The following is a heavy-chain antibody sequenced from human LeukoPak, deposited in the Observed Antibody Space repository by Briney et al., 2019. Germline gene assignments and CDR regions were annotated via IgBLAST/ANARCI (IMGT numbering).Heavy chain of an antibody. CDR1: GYTFTSYG. CDR2: ISAYNGNT. V-gene: IGHV1-18*01. Sequence: ASVKVSCKASGYTFTSYGISWVRQAPGQGLEWMGWISAYNGNTNYAQKPQGRVTMTTDTSTSTAYMELRSLRSDDTAVYYCARGGSDYDFWSGYYTGCWFDPWGQGTLVTVSS. D-gene: IGHD3-3*01. J-gene: IGHJ5*02. CDR3: ARGGSDYDFWSGYYTGCWFDP.